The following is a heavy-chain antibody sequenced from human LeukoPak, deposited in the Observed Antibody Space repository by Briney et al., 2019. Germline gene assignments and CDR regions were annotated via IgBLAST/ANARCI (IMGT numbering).Heavy chain of an antibody. CDR2: ISNNGGSK. CDR1: GFTFISYA. Sequence: GGPRRLSCSASGFTFISYAIHWVRQAPGKGLEYVSGISNNGGSKYYADSVKGRFTISRDNSKNTLYLQMSSLRAEDTAVYYCVKGGYSSSWSLFDYWGQGTLVTVAT. D-gene: IGHD6-13*01. J-gene: IGHJ4*02. CDR3: VKGGYSSSWSLFDY. V-gene: IGHV3-64D*06.